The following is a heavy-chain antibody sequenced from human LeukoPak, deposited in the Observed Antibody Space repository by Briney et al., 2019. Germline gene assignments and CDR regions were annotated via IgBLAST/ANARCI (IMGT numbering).Heavy chain of an antibody. CDR2: IIPILGIA. D-gene: IGHD3-3*01. J-gene: IGHJ4*02. V-gene: IGHV1-69*04. CDR3: ARGHYDFWSGSTY. Sequence: GASVKVSCKASGGTFSSYAISWVRQAPGQGLEWMGRIIPILGIANYAQKFQGRVTITADKSTSTAYMELSSLRSDDTAVYYCARGHYDFWSGSTYWGQGTLVTVSS. CDR1: GGTFSSYA.